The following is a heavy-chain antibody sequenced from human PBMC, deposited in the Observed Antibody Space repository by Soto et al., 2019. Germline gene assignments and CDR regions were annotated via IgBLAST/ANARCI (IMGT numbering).Heavy chain of an antibody. CDR3: TTDRPHYYDSSGFPTPFDY. Sequence: GGSLRLSCAASGFTFSDVWMSWVRQAPGKGLEWVGRIQSKTDGGTTDYAAPVKGRFTISRDDSENTLYLQLNSLKTEDTAVYYCTTDRPHYYDSSGFPTPFDYWGLGTLVTVSS. V-gene: IGHV3-15*01. D-gene: IGHD3-22*01. CDR2: IQSKTDGGTT. J-gene: IGHJ4*02. CDR1: GFTFSDVW.